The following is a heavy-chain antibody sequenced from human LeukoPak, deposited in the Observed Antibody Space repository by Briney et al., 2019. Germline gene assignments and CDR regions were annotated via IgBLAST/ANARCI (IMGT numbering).Heavy chain of an antibody. Sequence: PSETLSLTCTVSGGSISSYHWSWIRQPPGKGLEWIGYIYYSGSTNYNPSLKSRVTISVDTSKNQFSLKLSSVTAADTAVYRCVRTGTAMTRVDHWGQGTLVTVSS. D-gene: IGHD5-18*01. CDR1: GGSISSYH. CDR3: VRTGTAMTRVDH. V-gene: IGHV4-59*01. CDR2: IYYSGST. J-gene: IGHJ4*02.